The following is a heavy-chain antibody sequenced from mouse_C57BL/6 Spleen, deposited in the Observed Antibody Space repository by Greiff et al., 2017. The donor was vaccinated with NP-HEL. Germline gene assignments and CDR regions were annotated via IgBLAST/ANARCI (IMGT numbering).Heavy chain of an antibody. D-gene: IGHD1-3*01. Sequence: QVQLQQPGAELVKPGASVKMSCKASGYTFTSYWITWVKQRPGQGLEWIGDIYPGSGSTNYNEKFKSKATLTVDTSSSPASMELCSLTSEDSAVYYCARGDNYEAWFAYWGQGTLVTVSA. CDR3: ARGDNYEAWFAY. CDR2: IYPGSGST. CDR1: GYTFTSYW. V-gene: IGHV1-55*01. J-gene: IGHJ3*01.